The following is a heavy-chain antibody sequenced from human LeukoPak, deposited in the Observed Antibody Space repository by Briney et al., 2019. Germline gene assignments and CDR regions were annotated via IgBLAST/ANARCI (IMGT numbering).Heavy chain of an antibody. CDR1: GGSVSDYY. V-gene: IGHV4-59*02. D-gene: IGHD7-27*01. CDR3: ASRKLGNDY. Sequence: SETLSLTCTVSGGSVSDYYWGWIRQSPGKALEWIGYIYYTETSYNPSLKSRVTISADTSRDQFSLKLSSVAAADTAVYYCASRKLGNDYWGQGILVTVTS. CDR2: IYYTET. J-gene: IGHJ4*02.